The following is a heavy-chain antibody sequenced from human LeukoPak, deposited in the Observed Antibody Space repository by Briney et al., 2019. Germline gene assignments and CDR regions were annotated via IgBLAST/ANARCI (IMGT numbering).Heavy chain of an antibody. J-gene: IGHJ4*02. CDR1: GFTFSSYG. V-gene: IGHV3-33*01. Sequence: GGSLRLSCAASGFTFSSYGMHWVREVLGKGLEWVAVIWYDGSSKYYADSVKGRFTISRDNSKNTLYLQMNSLRAEDTAVYYCARGDYGGFTEYYFDYWGQGTLVTVSS. D-gene: IGHD4-17*01. CDR3: ARGDYGGFTEYYFDY. CDR2: IWYDGSSK.